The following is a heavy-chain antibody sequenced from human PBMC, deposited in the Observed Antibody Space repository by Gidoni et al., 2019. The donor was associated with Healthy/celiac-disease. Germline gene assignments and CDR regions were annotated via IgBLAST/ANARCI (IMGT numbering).Heavy chain of an antibody. Sequence: QVQLQESGPGLVKPSQTLSLTCTVSGGSLSSGSYYWSWIRQPAGKGLEWIGRIYTSGSTNYNPSLKSRVTISVDTSKNQFSLKLSSVTAADTAVYYCARESIQAIRRGYSYKPFDYWGQGTLVTVSS. CDR1: GGSLSSGSYY. D-gene: IGHD5-18*01. CDR3: ARESIQAIRRGYSYKPFDY. CDR2: IYTSGST. J-gene: IGHJ4*02. V-gene: IGHV4-61*02.